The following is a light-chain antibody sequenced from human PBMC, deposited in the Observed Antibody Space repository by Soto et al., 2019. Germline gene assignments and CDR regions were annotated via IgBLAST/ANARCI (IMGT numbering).Light chain of an antibody. CDR2: KND. J-gene: IGLJ3*02. CDR3: ATWDASLSGWV. CDR1: SSNIGRNY. Sequence: QSVVSQPPSASETPGQRVTVSCSGISSNIGRNYVYWYQQFPGTAPKLLIFKNDQRPSGVPDRFSGSKSGTSASLAISGLRSDDEADYYCATWDASLSGWVFGGGTKLTVL. V-gene: IGLV1-47*01.